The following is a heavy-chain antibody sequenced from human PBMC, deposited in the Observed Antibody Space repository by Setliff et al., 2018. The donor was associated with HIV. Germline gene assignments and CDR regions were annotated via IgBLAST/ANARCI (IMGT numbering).Heavy chain of an antibody. D-gene: IGHD2-15*01. J-gene: IGHJ4*02. CDR1: GGSISSSSYY. CDR3: ARDAGGSVGNYYFDY. Sequence: SETLSLTCTVSGGSISSSSYYWGWIRQPPGKGLEWIGYIYYSGSTNYNPSLKNRVTISIDTSKKQFSLNLSSVTAADTAVYYCARDAGGSVGNYYFDYWGQGTLVTVSS. V-gene: IGHV4-61*01. CDR2: IYYSGST.